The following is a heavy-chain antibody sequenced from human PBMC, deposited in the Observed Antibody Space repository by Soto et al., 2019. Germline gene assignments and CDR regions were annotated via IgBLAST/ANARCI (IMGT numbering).Heavy chain of an antibody. V-gene: IGHV4-34*01. J-gene: IGHJ6*02. D-gene: IGHD3-16*02. CDR3: ARGLVVVAARLLVITFGGVIAPFGMDV. Sequence: PSATLSLTCAVYGGSFSGYHWSWIRQPPGKGLEWIGEINHSGSTNYNPSLKSRVTISVDTSQNHFSLKLSSVTAADTAVYYCARGLVVVAARLLVITFGGVIAPFGMDVWGQGTRVTVSS. CDR2: INHSGST. CDR1: GGSFSGYH.